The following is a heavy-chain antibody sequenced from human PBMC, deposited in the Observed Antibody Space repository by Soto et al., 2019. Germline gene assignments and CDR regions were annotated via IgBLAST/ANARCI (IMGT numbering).Heavy chain of an antibody. CDR3: ARECGYSTRWEQLDRYYSHYVDV. V-gene: IGHV4-59*11. D-gene: IGHD6-13*01. CDR1: GGSLSHHY. J-gene: IGHJ6*03. Sequence: QVQLHESGPGLVKPSETLSLTCSVSGGSLSHHYWSWIRQSPGKGLEWIGYIYFSGNTRYNPSLESRITISVDISKKRYPLKIRSVTDADTALYYCARECGYSTRWEQLDRYYSHYVDVWGKGTTVTVSS. CDR2: IYFSGNT.